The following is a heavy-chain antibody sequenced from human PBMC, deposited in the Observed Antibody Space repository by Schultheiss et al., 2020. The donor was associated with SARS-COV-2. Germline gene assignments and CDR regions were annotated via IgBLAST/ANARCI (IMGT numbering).Heavy chain of an antibody. D-gene: IGHD3-3*01. CDR3: VRDMRYDGGFDP. CDR1: GFTFSAYW. J-gene: IGHJ5*02. V-gene: IGHV3-74*01. CDR2: INSDGSST. Sequence: GESLKISCAASGFTFSAYWMHWVRQAPGKGLVWVSRINSDGSSTSYADSVKGRFSISRDNSKNTLYLQMNSLRAEDTTVYYCVRDMRYDGGFDPWGQGTLVTVSS.